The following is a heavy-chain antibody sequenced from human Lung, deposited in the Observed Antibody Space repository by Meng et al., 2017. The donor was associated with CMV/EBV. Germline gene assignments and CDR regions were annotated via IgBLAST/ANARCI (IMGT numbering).Heavy chain of an antibody. Sequence: GGSLRLSCAASGFTFSSYSMNWVRQAPGKGLEWVSSISSSSSYIYYADSVKGRFTISRDNAKNSLYLQMNSLRAEDTAVYYCARDTLTMVRGGWVYWGQGTLVTVSS. CDR3: ARDTLTMVRGGWVY. D-gene: IGHD3-10*01. V-gene: IGHV3-21*01. CDR1: GFTFSSYS. CDR2: ISSSSSYI. J-gene: IGHJ4*02.